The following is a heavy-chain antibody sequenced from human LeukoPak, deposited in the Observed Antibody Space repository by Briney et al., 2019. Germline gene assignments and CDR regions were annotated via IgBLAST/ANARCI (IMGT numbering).Heavy chain of an antibody. CDR3: VRSPFSNGY. J-gene: IGHJ4*02. CDR1: GFSFSSNW. D-gene: IGHD4-11*01. Sequence: GGSLRLSCAAPGFSFSSNWMGWVRQAPGKGLEWVAHIKRDGSQKYYLDSVKGRFTISRDNAKNSLYLQMNSLRAEDTAVYYCVRSPFSNGYWGQGTLVTVSS. V-gene: IGHV3-7*03. CDR2: IKRDGSQK.